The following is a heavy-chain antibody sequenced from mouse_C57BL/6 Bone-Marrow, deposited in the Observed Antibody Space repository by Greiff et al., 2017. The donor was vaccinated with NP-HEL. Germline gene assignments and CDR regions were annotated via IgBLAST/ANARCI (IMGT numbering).Heavy chain of an antibody. D-gene: IGHD1-1*01. CDR1: GFNIKDYY. Sequence: EVQLVESGAELVKPGASVKLSCTASGFNIKDYYMHWVKQRTEQGLEWIGRIDPEDGETKYAPKFQGKATITADTSSNTAYLQLSSLTSEDTAVYYCAREYYGSSPYYAMDYWGQGTSVTVSS. CDR3: AREYYGSSPYYAMDY. V-gene: IGHV14-2*01. J-gene: IGHJ4*01. CDR2: IDPEDGET.